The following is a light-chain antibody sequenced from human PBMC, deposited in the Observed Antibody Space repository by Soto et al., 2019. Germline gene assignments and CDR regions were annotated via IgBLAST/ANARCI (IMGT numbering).Light chain of an antibody. V-gene: IGLV1-44*01. CDR1: SSNIGSNT. CDR3: AAWGASLNGWV. CDR2: SND. Sequence: QSVLTQPPSASGTPGQRVTISCSGSSSNIGSNTVNWYQQLPGTAPKLLIYSNDQRPSGVPDRFSGSKSGTSASLAISWRQSDDEADYYCAAWGASLNGWVFGGGTKLTVL. J-gene: IGLJ3*02.